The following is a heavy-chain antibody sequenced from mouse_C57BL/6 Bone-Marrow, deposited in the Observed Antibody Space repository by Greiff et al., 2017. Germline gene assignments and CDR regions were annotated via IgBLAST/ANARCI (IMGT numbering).Heavy chain of an antibody. CDR3: TRGSYDYRLGYYYAMDY. V-gene: IGHV1-5*01. D-gene: IGHD2-4*01. J-gene: IGHJ4*01. CDR1: GYTFTSYW. CDR2: IYPGNSDT. Sequence: VQLQQSGTVLARPGASVKMSCKTSGYTFTSYWMHWVKQRPGQGLEWIGAIYPGNSDTSYNQKFKGKAKLTAVTSASTAYMELSSLTNEDSAVYYCTRGSYDYRLGYYYAMDYWGQGTSVTVSS.